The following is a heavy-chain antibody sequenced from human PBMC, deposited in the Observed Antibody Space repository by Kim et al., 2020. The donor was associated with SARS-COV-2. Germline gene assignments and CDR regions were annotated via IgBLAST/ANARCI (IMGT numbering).Heavy chain of an antibody. Sequence: NPSLKSRVTISVDTSKNQFSLKLSSVTAADTAVYYCARVPSLGGATSVDYCGQGTLVTVSS. J-gene: IGHJ4*02. CDR3: ARVPSLGGATSVDY. V-gene: IGHV4-34*01. D-gene: IGHD1-26*01.